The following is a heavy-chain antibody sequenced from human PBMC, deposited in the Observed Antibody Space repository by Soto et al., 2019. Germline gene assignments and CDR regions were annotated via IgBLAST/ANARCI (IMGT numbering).Heavy chain of an antibody. CDR3: AKASKGYTGYDLDY. V-gene: IGHV3-23*01. CDR2: LSGSGSTT. CDR1: GFSFGGYG. Sequence: EVQLLESGGDLVQPWGSLRLSCAASGFSFGGYGMSWVRQAPGKGLEWVSALSGSGSTTYYADSVRGRFIISRDNSRDTLFLQMNSLRAEDTAVYFCAKASKGYTGYDLDYWGQGTVVTVSP. D-gene: IGHD5-12*01. J-gene: IGHJ4*02.